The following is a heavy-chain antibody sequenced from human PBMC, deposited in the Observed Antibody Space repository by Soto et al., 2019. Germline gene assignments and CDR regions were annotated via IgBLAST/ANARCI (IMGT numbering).Heavy chain of an antibody. D-gene: IGHD6-19*01. V-gene: IGHV3-23*01. CDR2: ISGSGGST. CDR3: AKVNRGLAVAGSYYYYGMDV. Sequence: GGSLRLSCAASGFTFSSYAMSWVRQAPGKGLEWVSAISGSGGSTYYADSVKGRFTISRDNSKNTLYLQMNSLRAEDTAVYYCAKVNRGLAVAGSYYYYGMDVWGQGTTVTVSS. CDR1: GFTFSSYA. J-gene: IGHJ6*02.